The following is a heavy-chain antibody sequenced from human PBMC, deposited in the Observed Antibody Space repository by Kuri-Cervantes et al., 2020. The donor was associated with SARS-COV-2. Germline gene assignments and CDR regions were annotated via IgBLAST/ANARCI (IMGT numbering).Heavy chain of an antibody. V-gene: IGHV3-74*01. CDR1: GFNFSRTD. CDR3: ATLDSMDV. CDR2: INSDGSST. J-gene: IGHJ6*02. Sequence: GESLKISCAASGFNFSRTDMHWVRQAPGKGLVWVSRINSDGSSTSYADSVKGRFTISRDNAKNTLYLQMNSLRAEDTAVYYCATLDSMDVWGQGTTVTVSS. D-gene: IGHD1-1*01.